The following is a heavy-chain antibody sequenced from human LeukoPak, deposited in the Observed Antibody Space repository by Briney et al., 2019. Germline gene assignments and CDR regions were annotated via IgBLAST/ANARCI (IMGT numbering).Heavy chain of an antibody. D-gene: IGHD3-3*01. CDR2: IYHSGST. J-gene: IGHJ6*02. CDR1: GGSISSGGYS. V-gene: IGHV4-30-2*01. CDR3: ARVGGYDFWSGYYGGDGMDV. Sequence: SETLSLTCAVSGGSISSGGYSWSWIRQPPGKGLEWIGYIYHSGSTYYNPSLKSRVTISVDRSKNQFSLKLSSVTAADTAVYYCARVGGYDFWSGYYGGDGMDVWGQGTTVTVSS.